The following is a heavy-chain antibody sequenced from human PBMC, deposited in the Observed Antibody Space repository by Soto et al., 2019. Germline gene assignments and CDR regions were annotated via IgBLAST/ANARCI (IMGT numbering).Heavy chain of an antibody. J-gene: IGHJ4*02. CDR2: IIPILGTA. CDR3: AREKADFGGNYTYFDY. Sequence: SVKVSCKASGGIFTNYAFSWVRQAPGQGLEWMGGIIPILGTANYAQKFQGRVTITADESTTTAYMDLSSLTSEDTAVYYCAREKADFGGNYTYFDYWGQGTLVTVSS. V-gene: IGHV1-69*13. CDR1: GGIFTNYA. D-gene: IGHD4-4*01.